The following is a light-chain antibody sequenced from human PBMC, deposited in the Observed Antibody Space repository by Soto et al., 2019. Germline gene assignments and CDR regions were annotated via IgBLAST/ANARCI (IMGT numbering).Light chain of an antibody. Sequence: DIQMTQSPSSLSASVGDRVTITCRASQSISIYLNWYQQKPGKAPRLLIYAASRLQSGVPSRFSGSGSGTDFTLTISSLQPEEFATYYCQQSYIMPIYTFGQGTRLDIK. V-gene: IGKV1-39*01. CDR3: QQSYIMPIYT. CDR2: AAS. CDR1: QSISIY. J-gene: IGKJ2*01.